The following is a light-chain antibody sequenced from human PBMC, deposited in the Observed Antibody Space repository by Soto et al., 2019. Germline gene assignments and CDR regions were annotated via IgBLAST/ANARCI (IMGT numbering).Light chain of an antibody. J-gene: IGLJ1*01. CDR3: SSYTSSYTYV. CDR2: DVS. V-gene: IGLV2-14*03. Sequence: QSALTQPASVYGSPGQSVNISCAGTSSDVGGYNFVSWYQQHPGKAPQLMISDVSSRPSGVSNRFSGSKSGNTAPLTISGRHSEDEADYYGSSYTSSYTYVFVTGTKLTVL. CDR1: SSDVGGYNF.